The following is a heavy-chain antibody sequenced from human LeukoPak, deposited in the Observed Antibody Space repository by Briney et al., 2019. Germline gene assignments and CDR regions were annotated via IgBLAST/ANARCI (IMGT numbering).Heavy chain of an antibody. CDR2: IKQDGSEK. CDR1: GFTVSSNY. V-gene: IGHV3-7*01. Sequence: PGGSLRLSCAASGFTVSSNYVSWVRQAPGEGLEWVANIKQDGSEKYYVDSVKGRFTISRDIAKNSLYLQMNSLRAEDTAVYYCARDLYSQYWGQGTLVTVSS. D-gene: IGHD2-21*01. J-gene: IGHJ4*02. CDR3: ARDLYSQY.